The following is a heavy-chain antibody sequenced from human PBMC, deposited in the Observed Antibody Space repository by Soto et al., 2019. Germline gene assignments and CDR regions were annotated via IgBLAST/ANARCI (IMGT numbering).Heavy chain of an antibody. V-gene: IGHV3-23*01. D-gene: IGHD3-10*01. CDR2: ISGSGGRP. CDR3: AKARCITTDCYVPDY. CDR1: GFTFSTYT. J-gene: IGHJ4*02. Sequence: EVQLLESGGGLVQPGGSLRLSCVASGFTFSTYTMSWVRQAPGKGLEWVSVISGSGGRPSYADSVQGRFSISRDNPKNTLYLQMSGLRGEDTARYYCAKARCITTDCYVPDYWGQGTLVTVSS.